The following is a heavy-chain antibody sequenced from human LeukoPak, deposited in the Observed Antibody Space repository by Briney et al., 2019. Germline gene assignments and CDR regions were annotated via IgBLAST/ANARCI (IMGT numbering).Heavy chain of an antibody. CDR3: ARTPNRWYYDSSGYYSPINYFDY. CDR2: IYYGGST. CDR1: GGSISSYY. J-gene: IGHJ4*02. D-gene: IGHD3-22*01. V-gene: IGHV4-59*12. Sequence: SETLSLTCTVSGGSISSYYWSWIRQPPGKGLEWIGYIYYGGSTNYNPSLKSRVTISVDTSKNQFSLKLSSVTAADTAVYYCARTPNRWYYDSSGYYSPINYFDYWGQGTLVTVSS.